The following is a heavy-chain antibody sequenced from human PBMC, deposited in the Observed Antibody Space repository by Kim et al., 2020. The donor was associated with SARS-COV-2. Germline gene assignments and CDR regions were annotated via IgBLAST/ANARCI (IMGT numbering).Heavy chain of an antibody. J-gene: IGHJ5*02. Sequence: YTSSLKSSVTISVDTSKNQFSRKLSSVTAADTAVYYCARKGSGMLNWFDPWGQGTLVTVSS. D-gene: IGHD3-10*01. CDR3: ARKGSGMLNWFDP. V-gene: IGHV4-39*01.